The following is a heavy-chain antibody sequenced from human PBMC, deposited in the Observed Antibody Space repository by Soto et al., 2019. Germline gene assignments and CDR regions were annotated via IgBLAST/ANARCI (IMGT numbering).Heavy chain of an antibody. J-gene: IGHJ5*02. D-gene: IGHD2-15*01. V-gene: IGHV1-3*01. CDR1: GYTFTSYV. Sequence: ASVKVSCKASGYTFTSYVMHWVRQAPGQRLEWMGWINAGNGNTKYSQKFQGRVTITRDTSASTAYMELSSLRSEDTAVYYCARSEGYCSGGSCYGPRGWFDPWGQGTLVTVSS. CDR3: ARSEGYCSGGSCYGPRGWFDP. CDR2: INAGNGNT.